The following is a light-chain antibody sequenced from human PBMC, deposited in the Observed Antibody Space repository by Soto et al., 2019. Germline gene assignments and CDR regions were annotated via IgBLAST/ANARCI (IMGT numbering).Light chain of an antibody. CDR2: GAS. V-gene: IGKV3-20*01. Sequence: EIVLTQSPGTLSLSPGERATLSCRASQSISSSFLAWYQQKPGQAPRLLIYGASSRATGIPDTFSGSGSGTDFTLTISRLEPEDFAVYYCQQYDSSQGTSGQGTRLEIK. CDR3: QQYDSSQGT. J-gene: IGKJ5*01. CDR1: QSISSSF.